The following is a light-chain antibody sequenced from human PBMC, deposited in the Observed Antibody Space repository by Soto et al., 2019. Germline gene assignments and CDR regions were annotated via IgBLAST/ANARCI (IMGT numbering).Light chain of an antibody. Sequence: DIQITQSPSSLSSSVIDRFTITCRASQSVRSYLNWYQQKPGKAPKLLIFAASSLQSGTPSRFSGSGSGTDFTLTISTLQPEDFATYYCQQSYSTPWTFGQGTKVDI. CDR1: QSVRSY. CDR3: QQSYSTPWT. V-gene: IGKV1-39*01. CDR2: AAS. J-gene: IGKJ1*01.